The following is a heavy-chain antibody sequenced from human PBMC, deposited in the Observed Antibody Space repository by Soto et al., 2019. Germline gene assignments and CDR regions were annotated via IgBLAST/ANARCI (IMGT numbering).Heavy chain of an antibody. CDR1: GFTFSSYA. CDR2: IGGGGTT. CDR3: AKDGCGGVCYLWGMDV. V-gene: IGHV3-23*01. Sequence: EVQLLESGGGLVQPGGSLRLSCATSGFTFSSYALSWVRQAPGKGLEWVSTIGGGGTTYYADSVKGRFTISRDNSKSTMDLQMNSLRAEDTALYYCAKDGCGGVCYLWGMDVWGQGTTVTVSS. D-gene: IGHD2-21*02. J-gene: IGHJ6*02.